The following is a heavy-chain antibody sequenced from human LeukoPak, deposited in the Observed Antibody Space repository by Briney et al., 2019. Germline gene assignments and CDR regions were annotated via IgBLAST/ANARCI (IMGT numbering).Heavy chain of an antibody. CDR3: ARGGIIGSSWYYFDY. CDR1: GYTFTGYY. J-gene: IGHJ4*02. V-gene: IGHV1-2*02. CDR2: INPNSGGT. D-gene: IGHD6-13*01. Sequence: ASVKVSCKASGYTFTGYYMHWVRQAPGQGLEWMGWINPNSGGTNYAQKFQGRVTMTRDTSISTAYMELSRLRSDDTAVYYCARGGIIGSSWYYFDYWGQGTLATVSS.